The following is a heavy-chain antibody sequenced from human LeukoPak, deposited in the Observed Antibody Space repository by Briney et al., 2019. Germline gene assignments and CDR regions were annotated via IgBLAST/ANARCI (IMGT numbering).Heavy chain of an antibody. V-gene: IGHV4-31*03. Sequence: SQTLSLTCTVSGGSISSGGYYWSWIRQHPGKGLEWIGYTYYSGSTYYNPSLKSRVTISADTSNKQFFLRLRSVTAADTAVYYCARLSHIAAAGAYSYYSLDVWGQGTTVTVSS. CDR1: GGSISSGGYY. J-gene: IGHJ6*02. CDR3: ARLSHIAAAGAYSYYSLDV. CDR2: TYYSGST. D-gene: IGHD6-13*01.